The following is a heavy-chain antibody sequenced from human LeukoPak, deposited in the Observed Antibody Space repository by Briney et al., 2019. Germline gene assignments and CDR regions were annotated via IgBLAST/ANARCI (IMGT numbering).Heavy chain of an antibody. CDR2: ISQNGDNT. D-gene: IGHD3-10*01. V-gene: IGHV3-64D*06. CDR3: MNPNHYGSGR. CDR1: GFXFSSYV. J-gene: IGHJ4*02. Sequence: GGSLRLSCSVSGFXFSSYVLHWVRQAPGKGLESVSGISQNGDNTYYADSVKGRFTISKDNSENTLYLQMNSLRPEDTAVYYCMNPNHYGSGRWGQGTLVTVSS.